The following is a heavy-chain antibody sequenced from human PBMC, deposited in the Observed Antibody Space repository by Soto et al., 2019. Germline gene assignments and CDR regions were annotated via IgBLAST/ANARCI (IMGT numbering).Heavy chain of an antibody. CDR2: IYYSGST. J-gene: IGHJ3*02. Sequence: SETLSLTCTVSGGSISSSSYYWGRIRQTPGKGLEWIGSIYYSGSTYYNPSLKSRVTISVDTSKNQFSLKLSSVTAADTAVYYCASRYYDYVWGSYRYRFGAFDIWGQGTMVTVSS. D-gene: IGHD3-16*02. V-gene: IGHV4-39*01. CDR3: ASRYYDYVWGSYRYRFGAFDI. CDR1: GGSISSSSYY.